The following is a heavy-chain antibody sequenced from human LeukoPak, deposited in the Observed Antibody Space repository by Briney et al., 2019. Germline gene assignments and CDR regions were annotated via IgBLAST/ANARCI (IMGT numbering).Heavy chain of an antibody. D-gene: IGHD2-15*01. CDR3: ATGVNSCSGGSCYLNWFDP. Sequence: ASVKVSCKVSGYTLTELSMHWVRQAPGKGLEWMGGFDPEDGETIYAQKFQGRVTMTEDTSTDTAYMELSSLRSEDTAVYYCATGVNSCSGGSCYLNWFDPWGQGTLVTVSS. CDR1: GYTLTELS. J-gene: IGHJ5*02. V-gene: IGHV1-24*01. CDR2: FDPEDGET.